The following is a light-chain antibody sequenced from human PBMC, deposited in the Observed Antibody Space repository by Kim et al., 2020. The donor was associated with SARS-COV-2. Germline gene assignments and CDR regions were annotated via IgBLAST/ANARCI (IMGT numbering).Light chain of an antibody. CDR2: QAS. V-gene: IGKV1-5*03. Sequence: DIRVTQSPSTLSASVGDRVTITCRASQSISFWLAWYQQKPGKAPNLLIYQASKLERGVPSRFSGSGSGTEFTLTISSLQPDDFATYYCLQYDTHSRLTFVGGTKVDIK. CDR1: QSISFW. CDR3: LQYDTHSRLT. J-gene: IGKJ4*01.